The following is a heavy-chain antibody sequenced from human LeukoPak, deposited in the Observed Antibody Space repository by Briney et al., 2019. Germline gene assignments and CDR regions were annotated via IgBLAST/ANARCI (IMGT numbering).Heavy chain of an antibody. CDR2: IYWDDDK. CDR3: AHRQMVRGVPCEFDP. V-gene: IGHV2-5*02. CDR1: GFSLRTSGVG. J-gene: IGHJ5*02. D-gene: IGHD3-10*01. Sequence: ESGPTLVNPTPTLTLTCTFSGFSLRTSGVGVGWIRQPPGKALEGLALIYWDDDKRYSPSLKSRLTITKDTSKNQVVLTMTNIDPVDTATYYCAHRQMVRGVPCEFDPWGQGTLVTVSS.